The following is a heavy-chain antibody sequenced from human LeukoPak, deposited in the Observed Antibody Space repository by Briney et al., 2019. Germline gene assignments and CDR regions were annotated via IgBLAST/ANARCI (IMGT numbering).Heavy chain of an antibody. Sequence: SQTLSLTCAVSGGSISSGGYSWSWIRQPPGKDLEWIGYIYHSGSTYYNPSLKSRVTISVNRSKNQFSLKLSSVTAADTAVYYCARERYYYDSSGYQGHYFDYWGQGTLVTVSS. V-gene: IGHV4-30-2*01. D-gene: IGHD3-22*01. CDR2: IYHSGST. CDR3: ARERYYYDSSGYQGHYFDY. CDR1: GGSISSGGYS. J-gene: IGHJ4*02.